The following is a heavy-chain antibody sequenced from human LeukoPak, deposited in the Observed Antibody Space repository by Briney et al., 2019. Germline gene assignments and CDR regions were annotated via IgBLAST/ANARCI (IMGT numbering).Heavy chain of an antibody. CDR3: AKEIGCSSTSCLRSYYYYGMDV. J-gene: IGHJ6*02. V-gene: IGHV3-30*18. CDR1: GFTFSSYG. CDR2: ISYDGSNK. D-gene: IGHD2-2*01. Sequence: PGGSLRLSCAASGFTFSSYGMHWVRQAPGKGLEWVAVISYDGSNKYYADSVKGRFTISRDNSKNTLYLQMNSLRAEDTAVYYCAKEIGCSSTSCLRSYYYYGMDVWGQGTTVTVSS.